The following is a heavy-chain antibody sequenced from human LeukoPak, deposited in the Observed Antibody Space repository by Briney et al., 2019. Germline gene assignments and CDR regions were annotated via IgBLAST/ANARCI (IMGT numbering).Heavy chain of an antibody. CDR1: GYTFTGYY. Sequence: ASVKVSCKASGYTFTGYYMHWVRQAPGQGLEWMGWINPNSGGTNYAQKFQGRVTMTRDTSISTAYMELRSLRSDDTAVYYCARGYGTYYYGSGISYYYFDYWGQGTLVTVSS. CDR2: INPNSGGT. D-gene: IGHD3-10*01. J-gene: IGHJ4*02. V-gene: IGHV1-2*02. CDR3: ARGYGTYYYGSGISYYYFDY.